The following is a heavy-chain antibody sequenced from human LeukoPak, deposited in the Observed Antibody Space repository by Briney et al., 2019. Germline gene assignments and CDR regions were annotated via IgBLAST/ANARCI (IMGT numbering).Heavy chain of an antibody. CDR2: IDRAGSTDT. CDR3: AIDVQDDLDY. CDR1: GFTFSRYV. V-gene: IGHV3-23*01. Sequence: GGSLRLSCAASGFTFSRYVMKWVRQAPGKGLQWVSTIDRAGSTDTHYADSVRGRFTISRDNSKNTLYLQMNSLRAEDTAVYYCAIDVQDDLDYWGQGTLVTVSS. J-gene: IGHJ4*02. D-gene: IGHD1-1*01.